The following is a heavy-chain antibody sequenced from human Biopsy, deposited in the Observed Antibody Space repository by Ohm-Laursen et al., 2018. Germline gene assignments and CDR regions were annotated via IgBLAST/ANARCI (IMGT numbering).Heavy chain of an antibody. J-gene: IGHJ6*02. D-gene: IGHD3-9*01. CDR1: GFSFTGYY. CDR2: ISPKSGDT. V-gene: IGHV1-2*02. CDR3: ARVPAYPSIDGYYGLDL. Sequence: SVKVSCKASGFSFTGYYIHWVRQAPGQGLEWMGWISPKSGDTNYAHKFQGNITMTRDTSTSTAYMELTSLTFDDTAIYYCARVPAYPSIDGYYGLDLWGQGTTVIVSS.